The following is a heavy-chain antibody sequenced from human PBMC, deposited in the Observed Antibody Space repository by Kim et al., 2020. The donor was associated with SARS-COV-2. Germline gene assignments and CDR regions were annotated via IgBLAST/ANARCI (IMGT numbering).Heavy chain of an antibody. J-gene: IGHJ3*02. CDR2: ISYDGSNK. CDR3: SKVGATESGDAFDI. CDR1: GFTFSSYG. D-gene: IGHD1-26*01. Sequence: GGSLRLSCAASGFTFSSYGMHWVRQAPGKGLEWVAVISYDGSNKYYADSVKGRFTISRDNSKNTLYLQMNSLRAEDTAVYYCSKVGATESGDAFDIWGQGTMVTVSS. V-gene: IGHV3-30*18.